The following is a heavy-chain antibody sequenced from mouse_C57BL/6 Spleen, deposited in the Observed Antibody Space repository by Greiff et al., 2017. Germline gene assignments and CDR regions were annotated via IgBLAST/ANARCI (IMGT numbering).Heavy chain of an antibody. J-gene: IGHJ2*01. D-gene: IGHD1-1*01. Sequence: DVQLVESEGGLVQPGSSMKLSCTASGFTFSDYYMAWVRQVPEKGLEWVANINYDGSSTYYLDSLKSRFIISRDNAKNILYLQMSSLKSEDTATYYCARELLLYYFDYWGQGTTLTVSS. CDR2: INYDGSST. V-gene: IGHV5-16*01. CDR1: GFTFSDYY. CDR3: ARELLLYYFDY.